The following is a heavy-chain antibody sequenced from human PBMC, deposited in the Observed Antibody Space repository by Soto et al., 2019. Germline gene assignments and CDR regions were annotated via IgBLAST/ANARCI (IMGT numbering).Heavy chain of an antibody. D-gene: IGHD1-26*01. Sequence: SETLSLTCTVSGGSIRTSNYYWVWIRQTPGRGLEWIGSVYYTGTTYYTPSLQGRVSMSADTSKNQFFLELKSVTAADTAVYYCARGSRSPLYNWFDPWGQGTLVTVSS. J-gene: IGHJ5*02. CDR3: ARGSRSPLYNWFDP. CDR1: GGSIRTSNYY. CDR2: VYYTGTT. V-gene: IGHV4-39*02.